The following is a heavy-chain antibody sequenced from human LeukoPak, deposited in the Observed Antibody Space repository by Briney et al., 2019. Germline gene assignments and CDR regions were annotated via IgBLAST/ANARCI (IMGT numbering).Heavy chain of an antibody. V-gene: IGHV3-15*01. D-gene: IGHD2-2*01. CDR1: GFTFSDAW. J-gene: IGHJ4*02. CDR2: IKSKTEGGTT. CDR3: TTDLYCSSTTCPLTFDN. Sequence: NPGGSLRLSCAVSGFTFSDAWMTWVRQAPGKGLEWVGRIKSKTEGGTTDYAAHVKGRFTISRDDSKNTVYMQMNSLKTEDTAVYYCTTDLYCSSTTCPLTFDNWGQGTLVTVSS.